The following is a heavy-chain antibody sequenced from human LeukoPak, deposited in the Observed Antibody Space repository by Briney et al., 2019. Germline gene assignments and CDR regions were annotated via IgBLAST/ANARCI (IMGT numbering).Heavy chain of an antibody. V-gene: IGHV3-23*01. Sequence: GGSLRLSCAASGFPFSSFAMTWVRQAPGKGLEWISSVRDSGAVTYYADSVKGRFTISRDNPRKIVYLQMNSLRAEDTAIYYCATSTLTFDYWGQGTLVTVSS. CDR1: GFPFSSFA. D-gene: IGHD3-9*01. CDR3: ATSTLTFDY. J-gene: IGHJ4*02. CDR2: VRDSGAVT.